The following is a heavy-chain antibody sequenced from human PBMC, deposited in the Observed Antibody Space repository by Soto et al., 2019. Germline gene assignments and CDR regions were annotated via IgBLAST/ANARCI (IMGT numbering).Heavy chain of an antibody. D-gene: IGHD5-12*01. CDR1: GFTLSRYA. CDR3: VKSRGGNNFDLSY. J-gene: IGHJ4*02. V-gene: IGHV3-64D*06. Sequence: GGSVRIACSASGFTLSRYAMHWARQAPGKGLEYVSGVRGNGDPPFYADSVKGRFTISRDNSKTTLYLQMSSLSADDTAVYYCVKSRGGNNFDLSYSGQGALVT. CDR2: VRGNGDPP.